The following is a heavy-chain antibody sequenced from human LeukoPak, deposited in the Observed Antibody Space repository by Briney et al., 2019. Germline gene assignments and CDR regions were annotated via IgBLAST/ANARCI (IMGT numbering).Heavy chain of an antibody. V-gene: IGHV1-18*01. CDR2: ISAYNGNT. CDR3: ARERQEGRGWYGAFDI. Sequence: AASVKASCKASGYTFTSYGISWVRQAPGQGLEWMGWISAYNGNTNYAQKLQGRVSMTTDTSTSTAYMELRSLRSDDTAVYYCARERQEGRGWYGAFDIWGQGTMVTVSS. CDR1: GYTFTSYG. D-gene: IGHD6-19*01. J-gene: IGHJ3*02.